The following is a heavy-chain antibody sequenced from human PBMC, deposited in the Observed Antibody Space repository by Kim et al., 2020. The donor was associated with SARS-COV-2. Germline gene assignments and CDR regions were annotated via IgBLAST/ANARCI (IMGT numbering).Heavy chain of an antibody. D-gene: IGHD5-12*01. J-gene: IGHJ6*02. CDR1: GGTFSSYA. V-gene: IGHV1-69*13. Sequence: SVKVSCKASGGTFSSYAISWVRQAPGQGLEWMGGIIPIFGTANYAQKFQGRVTITADESTSTAYMELSSLRSEDTAVYYCARASRYSGYDLGPTYYGMDVWGQGTTVTVSS. CDR3: ARASRYSGYDLGPTYYGMDV. CDR2: IIPIFGTA.